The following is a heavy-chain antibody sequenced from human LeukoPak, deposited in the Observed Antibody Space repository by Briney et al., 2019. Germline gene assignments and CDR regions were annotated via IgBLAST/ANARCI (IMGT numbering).Heavy chain of an antibody. J-gene: IGHJ5*02. D-gene: IGHD1-26*01. Sequence: GGSLLLSCGASGFGFISHGMNWVRQAPGKGLEWGSVIDRSGVTHYADSVKGRFTIFRDNSKKKLYLQMKSLRDEDTGVCYCAKDYRAHPLRPNWLDPWGQGTLVTVSS. V-gene: IGHV3-53*01. CDR3: AKDYRAHPLRPNWLDP. CDR1: GFGFISHG. CDR2: IDRSGVT.